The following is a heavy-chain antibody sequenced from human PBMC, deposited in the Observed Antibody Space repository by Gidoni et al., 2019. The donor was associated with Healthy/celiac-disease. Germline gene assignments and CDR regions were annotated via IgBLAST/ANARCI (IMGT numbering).Heavy chain of an antibody. CDR1: GFTFSSSA. CDR2: ISGRGGTT. D-gene: IGHD2-15*01. V-gene: IGHV3-23*01. J-gene: IGHJ4*02. Sequence: EVQLLDSGRGLVQPWGSLGLSCAASGFTFSSSAMCGVRQAPGKGLEWVAAISGRGGTTYYACAVQGRFTSSRDNGKSTLHLKMSSLIAEDTAVDYWGEDLRISPPRDNWGQGTLVTVSS. CDR3: GEDLRISPPRDN.